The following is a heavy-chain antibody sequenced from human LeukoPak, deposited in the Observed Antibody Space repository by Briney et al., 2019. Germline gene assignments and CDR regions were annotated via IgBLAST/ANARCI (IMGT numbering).Heavy chain of an antibody. Sequence: GGSLRLSCAASGFTFRRYSMNWVRQAPGKGLEWVSSISSSSSYIYYADSVKGRFTISRDNAKNSLYLQMNSLRAEDTAVYYCAAPWGSSGSDYRGQGTLVTVSS. CDR3: AAPWGSSGSDY. CDR1: GFTFRRYS. J-gene: IGHJ4*02. CDR2: ISSSSSYI. D-gene: IGHD3-22*01. V-gene: IGHV3-21*01.